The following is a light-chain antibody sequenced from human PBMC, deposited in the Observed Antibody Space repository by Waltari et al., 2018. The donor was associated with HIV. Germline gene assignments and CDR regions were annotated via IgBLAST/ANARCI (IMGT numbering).Light chain of an antibody. CDR2: EDS. J-gene: IGLJ2*01. V-gene: IGLV3-10*01. CDR1: DLTKKY. CDR3: YSIDSSGNHRV. Sequence: SYELTQPPSVSVSPGQTARITCPGDDLTKKYAYWYQQKSGQAPVLVIYEDSKRPSGIPERFSGSSSGTMATLTISGAQVEDEADYYCYSIDSSGNHRVFGGGTKLTVL.